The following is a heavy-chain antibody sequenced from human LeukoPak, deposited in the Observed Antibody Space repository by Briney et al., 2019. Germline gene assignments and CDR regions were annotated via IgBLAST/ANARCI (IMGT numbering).Heavy chain of an antibody. D-gene: IGHD3-3*01. CDR1: GGSISSFY. CDR3: ARFWSGYWHFDY. CDR2: IYYSGST. V-gene: IGHV4-59*01. J-gene: IGHJ4*02. Sequence: PSETLCLTCTVSGGSISSFYWSWIRQPPGKGLEWIGYIYYSGSTNYNPSLKSRVTISVDTSKNQFSLKLSSVTAADTAVYYCARFWSGYWHFDYWGQGTLVTVSS.